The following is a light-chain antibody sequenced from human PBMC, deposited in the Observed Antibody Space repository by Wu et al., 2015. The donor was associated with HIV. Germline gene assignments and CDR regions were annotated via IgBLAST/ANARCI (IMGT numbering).Light chain of an antibody. V-gene: IGKV3-15*01. CDR3: LQYNNWPPFT. Sequence: EIVMTQSPATLSVSPGETATLSCRASQSVSSNLAWYQQKPGQPPRLLIWGASTRAAGIPARFSGSGSGTEFTLTISSMQSEDFAVYYCLQYNNWPPFTFGQGTKLEIK. CDR2: GAS. J-gene: IGKJ2*01. CDR1: QSVSSN.